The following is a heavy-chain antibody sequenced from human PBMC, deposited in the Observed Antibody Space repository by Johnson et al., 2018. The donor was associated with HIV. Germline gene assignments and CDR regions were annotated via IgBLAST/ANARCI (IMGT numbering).Heavy chain of an antibody. V-gene: IGHV3-66*01. Sequence: MLLVESGGGLVQPGGSLRLSCAVSGFSVSYNYMSWVRQAPGKGLEWVSVISSGGVTYYIDSVKGRFTISRDSYKNTLYLQMNSLRAEDTAVYYCVREGSEWLAGENTFDIWGQGTMVTVSS. J-gene: IGHJ3*02. CDR3: VREGSEWLAGENTFDI. D-gene: IGHD6-19*01. CDR2: ISSGGVT. CDR1: GFSVSYNY.